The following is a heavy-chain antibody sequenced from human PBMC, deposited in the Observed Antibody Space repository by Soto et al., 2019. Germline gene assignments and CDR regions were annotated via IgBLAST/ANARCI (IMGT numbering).Heavy chain of an antibody. D-gene: IGHD1-26*01. CDR3: AKALRGGSYKKSAEYFQH. V-gene: IGHV3-30*18. CDR1: GFTFSSYV. Sequence: PGGSLRLSCAASGFTFSSYVMHWVCQAPGKGLEWVAVISYDGRNKYYADSVKGRFTISRDNSKNTLYLQMNSLRAEDTAVYYCAKALRGGSYKKSAEYFQHWGQGTLVTVSS. CDR2: ISYDGRNK. J-gene: IGHJ1*01.